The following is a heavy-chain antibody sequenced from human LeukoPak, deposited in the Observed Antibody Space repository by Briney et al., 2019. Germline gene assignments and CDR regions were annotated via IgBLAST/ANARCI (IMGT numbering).Heavy chain of an antibody. CDR2: INSDGSST. Sequence: GGSLRLSCAASGFTFSSYGMHWVRQAPGKGLVWVSRINSDGSSTSYADSVKGRFTISRDNAKNTLYLQMNSLRAEDTAVYYCASLGHDYSNRWFDPWGQGTLVTVSS. J-gene: IGHJ5*02. CDR3: ASLGHDYSNRWFDP. D-gene: IGHD4-11*01. CDR1: GFTFSSYG. V-gene: IGHV3-74*01.